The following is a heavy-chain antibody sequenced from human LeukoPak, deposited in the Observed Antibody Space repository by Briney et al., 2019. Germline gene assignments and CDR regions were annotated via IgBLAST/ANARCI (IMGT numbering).Heavy chain of an antibody. V-gene: IGHV3-7*03. J-gene: IGHJ1*01. CDR2: IKQDRSEK. CDR1: GFTFSNYW. Sequence: GGSLRLSCAASGFTFSNYWMSWVRQAPGKGLEWVANIKQDRSEKYYVDSVKGRFTISRDNAKNSLYLQMNSLRAEDTAVYYCAKDDDWGRYKHWGQGTLVTVSS. CDR3: AKDDDWGRYKH. D-gene: IGHD3-16*01.